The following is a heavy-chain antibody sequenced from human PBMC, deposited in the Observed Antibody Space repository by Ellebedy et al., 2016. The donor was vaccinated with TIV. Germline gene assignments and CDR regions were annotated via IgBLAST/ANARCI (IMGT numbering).Heavy chain of an antibody. D-gene: IGHD5-18*01. Sequence: GESLKISXAASGFTFSSYAMTWVRQAPGRGLEWVSTISGSGGNTYFADSVKGRFIISRDNFKNTLYLQMNGLRAEDTAIYYCAKTKGYSDAFDSWGQGTMVTVS. CDR2: ISGSGGNT. CDR1: GFTFSSYA. J-gene: IGHJ3*01. CDR3: AKTKGYSDAFDS. V-gene: IGHV3-23*01.